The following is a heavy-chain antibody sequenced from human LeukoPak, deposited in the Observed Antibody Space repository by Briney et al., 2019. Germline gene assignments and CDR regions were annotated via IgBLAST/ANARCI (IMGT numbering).Heavy chain of an antibody. J-gene: IGHJ4*02. CDR1: GDSISGTHYY. CDR2: IHFSGST. D-gene: IGHD2-2*03. CDR3: ARHGYSSSASCYPDF. Sequence: PSETLSLTCTVSGDSISGTHYYWGWIRQPPREGLEWIGIIHFSGSTAYNPSLQSRVTVSADTSKNQLSLRLRFVTAADTAIYYCARHGYSSSASCYPDFWGQGTLVTVSS. V-gene: IGHV4-39*01.